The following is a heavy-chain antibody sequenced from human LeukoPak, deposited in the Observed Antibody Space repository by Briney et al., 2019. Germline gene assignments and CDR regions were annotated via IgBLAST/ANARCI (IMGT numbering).Heavy chain of an antibody. D-gene: IGHD2-2*01. J-gene: IGHJ4*02. Sequence: GGSLRLSCAASGFTVSSNYMSWVRQAPGKGLEWVSAIYSGGSTYYADSVKGRFTISRDNSKNTLYLQMNSLRAEDTAVYYCARDCSSTSCSDYWGQGTLVTVSS. V-gene: IGHV3-66*01. CDR1: GFTVSSNY. CDR3: ARDCSSTSCSDY. CDR2: IYSGGST.